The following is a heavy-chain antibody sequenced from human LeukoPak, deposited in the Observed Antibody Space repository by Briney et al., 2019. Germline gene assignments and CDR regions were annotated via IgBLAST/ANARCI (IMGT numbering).Heavy chain of an antibody. CDR2: VSPYNGNT. J-gene: IGHJ4*02. CDR3: ARNGRVRRVVKDLFEY. V-gene: IGHV1-18*01. Sequence: ASVKVSCKAFDYTFTRYGISWVRQAPGQGLEWMGRVSPYNGNTYYSQTFQGRVTITKDTSTSTAYLDLKNLRADDTAMYYCARNGRVRRVVKDLFEYWGQGTLVAVSS. CDR1: DYTFTRYG. D-gene: IGHD3-10*01.